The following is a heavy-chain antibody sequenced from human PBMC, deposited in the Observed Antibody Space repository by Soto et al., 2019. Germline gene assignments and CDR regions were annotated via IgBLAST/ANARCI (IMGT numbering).Heavy chain of an antibody. CDR2: INPGYPAGRST. J-gene: IGHJ6*02. D-gene: IGHD2-15*01. V-gene: IGHV1-46*01. CDR1: SDTITTLV. Sequence: ASVRGACKAASDTITTLVMNWVRRAPGESLEWMGVINPGYPAGRSTTYAQKFQGRVTMTTDTSTSTVYMELSRLRSDDTAVYYCASYAIVAGPTTSMDVCGQATILTV. CDR3: ASYAIVAGPTTSMDV.